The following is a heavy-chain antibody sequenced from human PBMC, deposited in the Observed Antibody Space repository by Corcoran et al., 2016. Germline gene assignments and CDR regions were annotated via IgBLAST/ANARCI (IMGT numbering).Heavy chain of an antibody. CDR1: GFTFSSYW. V-gene: IGHV3-74*01. J-gene: IGHJ6*02. Sequence: EVQLVESGGGLVQPGGSLRLSCAASGFTFSSYWMHLVRQAPGKVLVWVSRINSDGSSTSYADSVKGRITISRDNAKNTLYLQMNSLRAEETAVYYWARSYGMDVWGQGTTVTVSS. CDR2: INSDGSST. CDR3: ARSYGMDV.